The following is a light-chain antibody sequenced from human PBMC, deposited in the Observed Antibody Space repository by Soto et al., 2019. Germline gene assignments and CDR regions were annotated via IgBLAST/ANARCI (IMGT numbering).Light chain of an antibody. CDR1: QSVTSSY. CDR2: TAS. J-gene: IGKJ4*01. Sequence: GERATLCCRASQSVTSSYLAWYQQKPGQAPRLLIYTASSRATGIPDRFSGSGSGTDFTLTISRLEPEDFAVYYCQQYGSSPLTFGGGTKVDIK. CDR3: QQYGSSPLT. V-gene: IGKV3-20*01.